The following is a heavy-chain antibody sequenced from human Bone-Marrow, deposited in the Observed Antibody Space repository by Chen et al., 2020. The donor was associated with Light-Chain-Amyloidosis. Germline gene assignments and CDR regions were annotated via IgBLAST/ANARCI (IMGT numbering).Heavy chain of an antibody. D-gene: IGHD5-18*01. J-gene: IGHJ4*02. Sequence: EVPLVESGGGLVQPGGSLRLSCAAPGFTFSKYWMHWVRQAPGKGLEWVSLIYSGGSTYYADFVKGRFTISRDSSKNTVYLQMNSLRAEDTALYYCATEGRDPGYSYGYLNYWGQGTLVTVSS. CDR1: GFTFSKYW. CDR2: IYSGGST. V-gene: IGHV3-66*01. CDR3: ATEGRDPGYSYGYLNY.